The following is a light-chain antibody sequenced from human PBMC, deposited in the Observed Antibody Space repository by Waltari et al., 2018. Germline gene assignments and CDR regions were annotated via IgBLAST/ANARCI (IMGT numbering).Light chain of an antibody. CDR2: DVT. V-gene: IGLV2-14*03. CDR1: RRDVGPY. J-gene: IGLJ2*01. CDR3: SSYTEHSPPVI. Sequence: QSALTQPASVSGSPGQSITLPCAGDRRDVGPYISWYQQHPGKAPKPIIYDVTDRPLGVSDRFSGSKSDNTASLTISGLQADDEAVYYCSSYTEHSPPVIFGGGTNLIVL.